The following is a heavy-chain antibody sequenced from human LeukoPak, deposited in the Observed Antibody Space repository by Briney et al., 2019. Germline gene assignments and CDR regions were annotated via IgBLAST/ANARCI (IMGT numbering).Heavy chain of an antibody. Sequence: SETLSLTCAVYGGSFSGYYWSWIRQPPGKGLEWIGEINHSGSTNYNPSLKSRVTISVDTSKNQFSLKLSSVTAADTAVYYCARDRNYYDSSGYDAFDIWGQGTMVTVSS. CDR2: INHSGST. CDR3: ARDRNYYDSSGYDAFDI. V-gene: IGHV4-34*01. D-gene: IGHD3-22*01. CDR1: GGSFSGYY. J-gene: IGHJ3*02.